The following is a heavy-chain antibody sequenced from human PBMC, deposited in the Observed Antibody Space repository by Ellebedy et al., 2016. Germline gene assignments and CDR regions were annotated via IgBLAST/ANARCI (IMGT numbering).Heavy chain of an antibody. V-gene: IGHV1-69*13. D-gene: IGHD3-10*01. J-gene: IGHJ6*02. CDR3: ARVQEVRGVIIGYYYYGMDV. Sequence: SVKVSXXASGGTFSSYAISWVRQAPGQGLEWMGGIIPIFGTANYAQKFQGRVTITADESTSTAYMELSSLRSEDTAVYYCARVQEVRGVIIGYYYYGMDVWGQGTTVTVSS. CDR2: IIPIFGTA. CDR1: GGTFSSYA.